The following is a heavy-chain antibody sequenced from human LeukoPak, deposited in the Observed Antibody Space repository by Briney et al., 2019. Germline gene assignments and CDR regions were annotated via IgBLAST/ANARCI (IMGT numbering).Heavy chain of an antibody. V-gene: IGHV3-74*01. CDR2: INNDGSST. D-gene: IGHD3-16*02. CDR3: ARWGVWGSYRPIDY. CDR1: GFTFSSYW. J-gene: IGHJ4*02. Sequence: GGSLRLSCAASGFTFSSYWMHWVRQAPGKGLVWVSRINNDGSSTSYADSVKGRFTISRDNAKNTLYLQMNSLRAEDTAVYYCARWGVWGSYRPIDYWGQGSLVTVSS.